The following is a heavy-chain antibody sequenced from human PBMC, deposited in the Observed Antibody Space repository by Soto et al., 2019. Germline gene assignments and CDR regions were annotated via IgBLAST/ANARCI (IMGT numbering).Heavy chain of an antibody. Sequence: QVQLQESGPGLVKPSQTLSLTCTVSGGSISNVDSYWNWIRQHPVKGLEWIGYIHYSGTTLYNPSLKSRITISVDTSNNQFSLNLGSVTAADTAMYYCARTTQGFDFWGQGTLVTVSS. V-gene: IGHV4-31*03. J-gene: IGHJ4*02. CDR3: ARTTQGFDF. CDR1: GGSISNVDSY. CDR2: IHYSGTT. D-gene: IGHD4-17*01.